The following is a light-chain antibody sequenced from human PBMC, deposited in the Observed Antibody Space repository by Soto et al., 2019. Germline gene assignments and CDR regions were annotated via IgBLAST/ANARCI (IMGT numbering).Light chain of an antibody. J-gene: IGKJ2*01. Sequence: EIVLTQSPGTLSLPPGERATLSCRASQSVSSNYLAWYQQKPGQAPRLLIYEASRPTGISDRFSGSGSGTDFTLTISRLEPEDFAVYYCQQYGSSAGYTFGQGTKVEIK. CDR2: EAS. V-gene: IGKV3-20*01. CDR3: QQYGSSAGYT. CDR1: QSVSSNY.